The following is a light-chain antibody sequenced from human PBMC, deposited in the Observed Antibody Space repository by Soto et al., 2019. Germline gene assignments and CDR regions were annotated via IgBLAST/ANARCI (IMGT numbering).Light chain of an antibody. CDR3: QNYNSAPLT. CDR2: AAS. V-gene: IGKV1-27*01. J-gene: IGKJ4*01. CDR1: QGISNY. Sequence: DIQMTQSPSSLSASVGDRVTITCRASQGISNYLAWYQQKPGNVPKLLIYAASTLKSRVPSRFRGSGSGTVFTLTISSLQPEDVATYYCQNYNSAPLTFGGGTKVDIK.